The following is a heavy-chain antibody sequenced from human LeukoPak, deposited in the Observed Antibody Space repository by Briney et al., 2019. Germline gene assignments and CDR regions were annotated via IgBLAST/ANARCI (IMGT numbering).Heavy chain of an antibody. CDR2: INPSGGST. CDR3: ARGIAILTYYFDY. D-gene: IGHD2-21*01. V-gene: IGHV1-46*01. Sequence: ASVKVSCKASGYTFTSYAMNWVRQAPGQGLEWMGIINPSGGSTSYAQKFQGRVTMTRDMSTSTVYMELSSLRSEDTAVYYCARGIAILTYYFDYWGQGTLVTVSS. CDR1: GYTFTSYA. J-gene: IGHJ4*02.